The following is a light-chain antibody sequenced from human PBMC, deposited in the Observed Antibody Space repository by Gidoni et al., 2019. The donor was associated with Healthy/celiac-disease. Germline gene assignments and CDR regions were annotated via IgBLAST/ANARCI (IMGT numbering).Light chain of an antibody. CDR1: QGISSW. CDR2: AAS. CDR3: QQAHIFPFT. J-gene: IGKJ4*01. Sequence: DIHMTQFPSSVSASVGDRVTITCRASQGISSWLAWYQQKPGKAPKLLIYAASSLQSGVPSRFSGSGSGAGFTLTISSLQPGDFATYYCQQAHIFPFTFGGGTKVEIK. V-gene: IGKV1-12*01.